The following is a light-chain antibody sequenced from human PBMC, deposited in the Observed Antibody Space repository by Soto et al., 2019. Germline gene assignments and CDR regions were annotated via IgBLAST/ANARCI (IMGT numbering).Light chain of an antibody. CDR3: QQYDKSPWT. V-gene: IGKV3-20*01. Sequence: EIVLTQSPGTLSLSPGEGATLSCRASQSVNSNYLAWFQQKPGQAPRLLIYSTSNRATGIPDRFSGSGSGTDVTLTISRLEPEDFVVYYCQQYDKSPWTFGQGTKVEIK. J-gene: IGKJ1*01. CDR2: STS. CDR1: QSVNSNY.